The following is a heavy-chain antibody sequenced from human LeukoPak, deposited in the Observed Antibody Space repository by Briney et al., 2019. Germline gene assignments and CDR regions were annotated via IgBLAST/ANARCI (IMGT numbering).Heavy chain of an antibody. CDR2: INHSGST. CDR1: GGSFSGYY. CDR3: ARGRVCSGGSCYSRSYYGMDV. D-gene: IGHD2-15*01. Sequence: SETLSLTCAVYGGSFSGYYWSWIRQPPGKGLEWIGEINHSGSTNYKPSLKRRVTISVDTSKNQFSLKLSSVTAADTAVYYCARGRVCSGGSCYSRSYYGMDVWGQGTTVTVSS. V-gene: IGHV4-34*01. J-gene: IGHJ6*02.